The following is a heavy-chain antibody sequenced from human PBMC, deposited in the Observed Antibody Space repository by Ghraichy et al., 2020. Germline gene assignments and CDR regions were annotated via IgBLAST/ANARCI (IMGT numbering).Heavy chain of an antibody. CDR3: ARDLGGPDY. V-gene: IGHV3-48*02. CDR2: ISNNIKTI. D-gene: IGHD3-10*01. J-gene: IGHJ4*02. CDR1: GFTFSSYS. Sequence: GGSLRLSCAASGFTFSSYSMNWVRQAPGKGLEWVSYISNNIKTIYYADSVKGRFTISGDNAKNSLSLQMNSLRDEDTAVYYCARDLGGPDYWGQGTLVTVSA.